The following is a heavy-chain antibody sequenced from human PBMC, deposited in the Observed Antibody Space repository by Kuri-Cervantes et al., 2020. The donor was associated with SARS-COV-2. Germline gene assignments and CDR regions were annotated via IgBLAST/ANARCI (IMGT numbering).Heavy chain of an antibody. CDR2: MSAYNGNT. V-gene: IGHV1-18*01. CDR1: NYTYFSYG. D-gene: IGHD5-18*01. J-gene: IGHJ4*02. CDR3: ARRQNTAMVLPHFDY. Sequence: ASVKVSCKASNYTYFSYGISWVRQAPGQGLEWMGWMSAYNGNTNYAQKLQGRVTMTTDTSTSTAYMELRSLTSDDTAVYYCARRQNTAMVLPHFDYWGQGTLVTVSS.